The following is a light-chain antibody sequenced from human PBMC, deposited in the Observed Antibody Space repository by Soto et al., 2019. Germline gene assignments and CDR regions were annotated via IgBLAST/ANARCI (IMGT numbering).Light chain of an antibody. V-gene: IGLV2-14*01. CDR2: KVS. CDR3: CSYTRSYTWV. Sequence: QSVLTQPASVSGSPRQSITISCTGTSSDVGDGDFVSWYQQRPGNAPKLMIYKVSNRPSGVSNRFSGSKFGNTASLTISGLQAEDEADYYCCSYTRSYTWVFGGGTKLTVI. CDR1: SSDVGDGDF. J-gene: IGLJ3*02.